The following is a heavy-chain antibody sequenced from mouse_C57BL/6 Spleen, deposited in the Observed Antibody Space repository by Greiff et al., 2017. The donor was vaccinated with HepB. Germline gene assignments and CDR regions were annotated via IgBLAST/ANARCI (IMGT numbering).Heavy chain of an antibody. CDR2: ISSGGSYT. Sequence: EVKVVESGGDLVKPGGSLKLSCAASGFTFSSYGMYWVRQTPDKRLEWVATISSGGSYTYYPDSVKGRFTISRDNSKNTLYLQMSSLKSEDTAMYYCASDYYRSTESDYWGQGTTLTVSS. CDR3: ASDYYRSTESDY. J-gene: IGHJ2*01. D-gene: IGHD1-1*01. CDR1: GFTFSSYG. V-gene: IGHV5-6*01.